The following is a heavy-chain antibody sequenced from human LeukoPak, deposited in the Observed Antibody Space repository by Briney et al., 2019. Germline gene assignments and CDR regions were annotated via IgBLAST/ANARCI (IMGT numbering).Heavy chain of an antibody. CDR3: AKAVKSFPDY. CDR2: INPNSGGT. Sequence: ASVKVSCKASGYTFTGYYMHWVRQAPGQGLEWMGWINPNSGGTNYAQKFQGRVTITRDTSASTAYMELSSLRSEDTAVYYCAKAVKSFPDYWGQGTLVTVSS. CDR1: GYTFTGYY. V-gene: IGHV1-2*02. D-gene: IGHD2/OR15-2a*01. J-gene: IGHJ4*02.